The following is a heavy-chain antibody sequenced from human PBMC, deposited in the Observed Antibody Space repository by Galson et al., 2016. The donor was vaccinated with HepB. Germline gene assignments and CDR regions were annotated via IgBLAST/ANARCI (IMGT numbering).Heavy chain of an antibody. CDR3: AKADAYCGGDCYPSFDY. J-gene: IGHJ4*02. Sequence: SLRLSCAASGFSFSRYAMSWVRQASGKGLEWVSIISNTGGRTYYADSVKGRFTISRDNSKNTLHLQMNSLRAEDTAVYYCAKADAYCGGDCYPSFDYWGQGTLVTVSS. V-gene: IGHV3-23*01. CDR1: GFSFSRYA. CDR2: ISNTGGRT. D-gene: IGHD2-21*02.